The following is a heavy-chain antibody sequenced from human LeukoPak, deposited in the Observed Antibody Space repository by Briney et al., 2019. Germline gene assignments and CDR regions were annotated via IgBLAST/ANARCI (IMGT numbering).Heavy chain of an antibody. Sequence: SETLSFTCTVSGGSISSYYWSWIRQPAGKGLEWIGRIYTSGSTNYNPSPKSRVTISVDKSKNQFSLKLSSVTTADTAVYYCAEGRDRYYFDYWGQGTLVTVSS. D-gene: IGHD2-21*02. V-gene: IGHV4-4*07. CDR3: AEGRDRYYFDY. CDR2: IYTSGST. J-gene: IGHJ4*02. CDR1: GGSISSYY.